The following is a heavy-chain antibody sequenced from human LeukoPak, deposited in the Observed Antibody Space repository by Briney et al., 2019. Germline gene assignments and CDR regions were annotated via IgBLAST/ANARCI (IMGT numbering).Heavy chain of an antibody. CDR3: ARDGSGSGDC. V-gene: IGHV3-30*07. CDR1: GFTFSSYA. CDR2: ISYDGSNK. J-gene: IGHJ4*02. D-gene: IGHD2-15*01. Sequence: GGSLRLSCAASGFTFSSYAMHWVRQAPGKGLGWVAVISYDGSNKYYADSVKGRFTISRDNSKNTLYLQMNSLRAEDTAMYYCARDGSGSGDCWGQGTLVTVSS.